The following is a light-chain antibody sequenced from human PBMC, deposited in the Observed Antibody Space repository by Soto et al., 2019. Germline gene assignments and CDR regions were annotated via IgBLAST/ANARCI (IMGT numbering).Light chain of an antibody. CDR2: GAS. Sequence: EIVLTQSPGTLSLSPGERATLSCRAIQSVSSSYLAWYQQKPGQAPRLLIYGASSRATGIPDRFSGSGSGTDFTLTISRLEPEDFAVYYCHQYGSSPPGTFGQGTKVDIK. J-gene: IGKJ1*01. V-gene: IGKV3-20*01. CDR1: QSVSSSY. CDR3: HQYGSSPPGT.